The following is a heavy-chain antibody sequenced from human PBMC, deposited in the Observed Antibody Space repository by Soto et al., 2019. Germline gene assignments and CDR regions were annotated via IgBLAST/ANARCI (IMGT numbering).Heavy chain of an antibody. Sequence: GESLKISCKGSGYSFSTYWIGWVRQMPGKGLEWMGIIYPSDSDTRYTPSFQGQVTISADKSISTAYLQWSSLKASDTAIYYCARTPWAQWLASNWGQGTLVTVSS. D-gene: IGHD6-19*01. J-gene: IGHJ4*02. V-gene: IGHV5-51*01. CDR2: IYPSDSDT. CDR1: GYSFSTYW. CDR3: ARTPWAQWLASN.